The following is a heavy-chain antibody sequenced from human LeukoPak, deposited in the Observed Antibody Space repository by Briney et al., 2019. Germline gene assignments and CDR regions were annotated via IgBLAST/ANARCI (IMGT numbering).Heavy chain of an antibody. Sequence: GGSLRLFCAGSAFTLGSHSMHWVRQAPGKGLVWVAGISYDGRSTYYADSLKGRFTVSKDTSKNTLYLDMDSLRAEDTAVYYCTRDGIVGARSFDSWGQGILVTVSS. V-gene: IGHV3-30*04. CDR3: TRDGIVGARSFDS. CDR1: AFTLGSHS. D-gene: IGHD1-26*01. J-gene: IGHJ4*02. CDR2: ISYDGRST.